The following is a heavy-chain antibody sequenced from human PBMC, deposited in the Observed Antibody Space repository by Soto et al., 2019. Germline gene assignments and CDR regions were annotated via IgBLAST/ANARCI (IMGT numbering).Heavy chain of an antibody. V-gene: IGHV4-39*07. D-gene: IGHD5-18*01. J-gene: IGHJ5*02. CDR2: IYYSGST. Sequence: SETLSLTCTVSGGSISSSSYYWGWIRQPPGKGLEWIGSIYYSGSTYYNPSLKSRVTISVDTSKSQFSLKLSSVTAADTAVYYCAKDSGYNYGYFRWFDPWGQGTLVTVSS. CDR3: AKDSGYNYGYFRWFDP. CDR1: GGSISSSSYY.